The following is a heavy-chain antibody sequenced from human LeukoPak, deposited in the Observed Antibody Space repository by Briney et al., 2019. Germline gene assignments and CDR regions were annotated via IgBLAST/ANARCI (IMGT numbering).Heavy chain of an antibody. CDR2: ISGSGGST. D-gene: IGHD3-22*01. Sequence: GGSLRLSCAASGFTFSSYAMSWVRQAPGKGLEWVSAISGSGGSTYYADSVKGRFTISRDNSKNTLYLQMNSLRAEDTAVYYCAKGGHGRREHSGYSRSASTDWGQGTLVTVSS. J-gene: IGHJ4*02. CDR1: GFTFSSYA. CDR3: AKGGHGRREHSGYSRSASTD. V-gene: IGHV3-23*01.